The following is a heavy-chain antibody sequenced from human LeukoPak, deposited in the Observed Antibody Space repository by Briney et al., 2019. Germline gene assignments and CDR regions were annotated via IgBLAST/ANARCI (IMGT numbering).Heavy chain of an antibody. V-gene: IGHV3-7*03. CDR1: GFTFSSYW. Sequence: GGSLRLSCAASGFTFSSYWMSWVRQAPGKGLEWVANIKQDGSEKYYVDSVKGRFTISRDNAKNSLYLQMNSLRAEDTAVYYCHGNSGYGHSDYWGQGTLVTVSS. CDR2: IKQDGSEK. D-gene: IGHD5-12*01. J-gene: IGHJ4*02. CDR3: HGNSGYGHSDY.